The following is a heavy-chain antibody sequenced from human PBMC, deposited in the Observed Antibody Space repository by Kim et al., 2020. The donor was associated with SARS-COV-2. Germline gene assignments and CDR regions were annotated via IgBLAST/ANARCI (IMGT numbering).Heavy chain of an antibody. CDR3: ARGLLRYFDWSNYYGMDV. CDR2: INHSGST. V-gene: IGHV4-34*01. CDR1: GGSFSGYY. D-gene: IGHD3-9*01. J-gene: IGHJ6*02. Sequence: SETLSLTCAVYGGSFSGYYWSWIRQPPGKGLEWIGEINHSGSTNYNPSLKSRVTISVDTSKNQFSLKLSSVTAADTAVYYCARGLLRYFDWSNYYGMDVWGQGATVTVSS.